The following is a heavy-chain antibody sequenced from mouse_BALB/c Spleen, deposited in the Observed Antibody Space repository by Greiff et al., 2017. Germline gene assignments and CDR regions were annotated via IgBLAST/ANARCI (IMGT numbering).Heavy chain of an antibody. CDR2: ILPGSGST. CDR3: ARGRGHYGSSYEYFDV. Sequence: VQLQQSGAELMKPGASVKISCKATGYTFSSYWIEWVKQRPGHGLEWIGEILPGSGSTNYNEKFKGKATFTADTSSNTAYMQLSSLTSEDSAVYYCARGRGHYGSSYEYFDVWGAGTTVTVSS. V-gene: IGHV1-9*01. D-gene: IGHD1-1*01. J-gene: IGHJ1*01. CDR1: GYTFSSYW.